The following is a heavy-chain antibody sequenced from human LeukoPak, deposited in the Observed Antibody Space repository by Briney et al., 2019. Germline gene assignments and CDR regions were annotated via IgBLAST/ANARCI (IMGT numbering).Heavy chain of an antibody. Sequence: GGSLRLSCAASDFSFITYAMSWVRQAPGKGLEWVSTISGGGDATYYADSVKGRFTISRDNSKNTLYLQMNSLRAEDTAVYYCAKASTYYYDSSGYYHNYYFDYWGQGTLVTVSS. CDR1: DFSFITYA. V-gene: IGHV3-23*01. D-gene: IGHD3-22*01. CDR3: AKASTYYYDSSGYYHNYYFDY. CDR2: ISGGGDAT. J-gene: IGHJ4*02.